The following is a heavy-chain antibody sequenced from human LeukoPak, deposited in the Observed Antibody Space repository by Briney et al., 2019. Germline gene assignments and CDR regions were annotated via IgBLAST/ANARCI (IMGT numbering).Heavy chain of an antibody. CDR2: IIPIFGTA. Sequence: ASVKVSCKASGGTFSSYAISWVRQAPGQGLEWMGGIIPIFGTANYAQKFQGRVTITADESTSTAYMELSSLRSEDTAVYYCARGRRSYTYYYFDYWGQGTLVTVSS. D-gene: IGHD1-26*01. CDR1: GGTFSSYA. CDR3: ARGRRSYTYYYFDY. J-gene: IGHJ4*02. V-gene: IGHV1-69*13.